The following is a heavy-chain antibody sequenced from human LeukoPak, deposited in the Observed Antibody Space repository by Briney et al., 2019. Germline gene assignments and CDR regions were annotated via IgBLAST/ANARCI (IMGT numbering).Heavy chain of an antibody. D-gene: IGHD3-9*01. V-gene: IGHV3-23*01. CDR1: GFPLSSYA. CDR2: IRGSGGGI. CDR3: VKGFGDILTGVWGPTADY. J-gene: IGHJ4*02. Sequence: VGSLRLSCAASGFPLSSYAMNRFPQAPGKGPACVSSIRGSGGGIYYADSVKGRFSTSRDNSKNTLYLQMNSLRAEDTAVYYCVKGFGDILTGVWGPTADYWGQGTLVSVSS.